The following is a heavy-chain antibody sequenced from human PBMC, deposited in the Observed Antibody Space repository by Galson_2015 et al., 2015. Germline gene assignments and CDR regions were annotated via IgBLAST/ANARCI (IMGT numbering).Heavy chain of an antibody. CDR2: PSGGST. Sequence: PSGGSTSYAQKFQGRVTMTRDTSTSTVYMELSSLRSEDTAVYYCARSSSSWSPSDYWGQGTLVTVSS. J-gene: IGHJ4*02. D-gene: IGHD6-13*01. V-gene: IGHV1-46*01. CDR3: ARSSSSWSPSDY.